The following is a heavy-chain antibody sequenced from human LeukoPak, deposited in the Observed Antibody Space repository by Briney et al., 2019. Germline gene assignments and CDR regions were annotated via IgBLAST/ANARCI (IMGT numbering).Heavy chain of an antibody. CDR1: GFTVSTNY. CDR2: ISTSGTT. V-gene: IGHV3-53*01. J-gene: IGHJ4*02. CDR3: ARVRSDSRGWYEFDY. D-gene: IGHD6-19*01. Sequence: GGSLRLSCAASGFTVSTNYMSWVRQVSGEGLEFVSLISTSGTTDYADSVKGRFTISSDNSKSTLYLHMNSLRAEDTAVYYCARVRSDSRGWYEFDYWGQGTLVTVSS.